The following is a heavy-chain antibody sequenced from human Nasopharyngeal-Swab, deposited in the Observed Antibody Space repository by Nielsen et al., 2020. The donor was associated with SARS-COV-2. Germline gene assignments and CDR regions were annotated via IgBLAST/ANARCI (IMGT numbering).Heavy chain of an antibody. D-gene: IGHD3-16*01. Sequence: ASVKVSCKASGYTFTSYGISWVRQAPGQGLEWMGWISAYNGNTNYAQKLQGRVTMTTDTSTGTAYMELRSLRSDDTAVYYCARSFTYYYYMDVWGKGTTVTVSS. CDR3: ARSFTYYYYMDV. J-gene: IGHJ6*03. CDR2: ISAYNGNT. CDR1: GYTFTSYG. V-gene: IGHV1-18*01.